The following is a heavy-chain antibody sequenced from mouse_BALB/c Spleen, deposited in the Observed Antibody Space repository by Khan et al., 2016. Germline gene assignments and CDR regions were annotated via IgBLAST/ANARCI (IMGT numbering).Heavy chain of an antibody. CDR1: GYTFTRYW. J-gene: IGHJ2*01. CDR2: IYPGDGDT. V-gene: IGHV1-87*01. D-gene: IGHD2-10*01. Sequence: QVQLQQSGAELARPGASVNLSCKASGYTFTRYWKQWVKQRPGQGLEWIGAIYPGDGDTGYSQKFKGKATLTADKSSNTAYMQLSSLASEDSAVYYCARTYYGSLDYWGQGTTLTVSS. CDR3: ARTYYGSLDY.